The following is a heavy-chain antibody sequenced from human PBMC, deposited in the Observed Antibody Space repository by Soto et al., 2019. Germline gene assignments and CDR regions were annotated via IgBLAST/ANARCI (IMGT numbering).Heavy chain of an antibody. V-gene: IGHV3-30*18. Sequence: QVQLVESGGGVVQPGRSLRLSCAASGFTFSSYGMHWVRQAPGKGLEWVAVISYDGSNKYYADSVKGRFTISRDNSKNTLYLQMNSLRAEDTAVYYCAKDHYYGSGSWYYYYGMDVWGQGTTVTVSS. J-gene: IGHJ6*02. D-gene: IGHD3-10*01. CDR2: ISYDGSNK. CDR1: GFTFSSYG. CDR3: AKDHYYGSGSWYYYYGMDV.